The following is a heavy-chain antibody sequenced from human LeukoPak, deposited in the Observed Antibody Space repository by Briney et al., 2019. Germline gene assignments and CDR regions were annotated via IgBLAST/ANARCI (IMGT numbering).Heavy chain of an antibody. CDR1: GGTLNTYA. Sequence: SVKVSCKASGGTLNTYAVSWVRQAPGQGLEWMGGIIPIFGTANYAQKFQGRVTITADKSTSTAYMELSSLRSEDTAVYYCARGLTHKWLRTDYYYYVDVWGKGTTVTVSS. V-gene: IGHV1-69*06. CDR3: ARGLTHKWLRTDYYYYVDV. D-gene: IGHD5-12*01. J-gene: IGHJ6*03. CDR2: IIPIFGTA.